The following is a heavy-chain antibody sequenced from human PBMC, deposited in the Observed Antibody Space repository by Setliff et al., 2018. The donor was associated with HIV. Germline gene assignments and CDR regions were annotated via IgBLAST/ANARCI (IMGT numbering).Heavy chain of an antibody. D-gene: IGHD5-18*01. CDR3: ASCHVAIGYDFNY. Sequence: LSLTCTVSGGSIRGSNYYWAWIRQPPGKGLEWIGSSYYSGSTYYSPSLKSRVAIAVDTSKNQFSLNLKSMTAADTAVYYCASCHVAIGYDFNYWGQGVLVTVSS. V-gene: IGHV4-39*01. J-gene: IGHJ4*02. CDR1: GGSIRGSNYY. CDR2: SYYSGST.